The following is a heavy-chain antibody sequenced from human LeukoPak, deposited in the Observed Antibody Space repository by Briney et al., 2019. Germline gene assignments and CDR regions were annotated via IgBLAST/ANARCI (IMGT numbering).Heavy chain of an antibody. D-gene: IGHD2-2*01. Sequence: ASVKVSCKASGYTFTSYDINWVRQATGQGLEWMGWMNPNSGNTGYAQKFQGRVTITRNTSISTAYMELSSLISEDTAVYYCARGGRLLYRTRGFDYWGQGTLVTVSS. V-gene: IGHV1-8*03. J-gene: IGHJ4*02. CDR2: MNPNSGNT. CDR3: ARGGRLLYRTRGFDY. CDR1: GYTFTSYD.